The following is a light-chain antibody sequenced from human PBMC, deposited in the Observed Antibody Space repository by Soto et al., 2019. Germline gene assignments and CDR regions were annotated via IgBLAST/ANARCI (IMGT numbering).Light chain of an antibody. Sequence: ETVFTQSPGTLSLSPGERTTLPCRASQTISSNYLAWYRQTPGQAPRLLIYGASNRATSIADTFSGTGSGTDFNLITSRPEPEDFAQYDCQQYGSSPWTFSQGTEVDIK. J-gene: IGKJ1*01. CDR2: GAS. V-gene: IGKV3-20*01. CDR1: QTISSNY. CDR3: QQYGSSPWT.